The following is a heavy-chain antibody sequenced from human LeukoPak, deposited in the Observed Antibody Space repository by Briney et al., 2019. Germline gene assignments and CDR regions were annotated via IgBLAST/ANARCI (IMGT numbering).Heavy chain of an antibody. V-gene: IGHV1-69*01. CDR2: IIPIFGTA. J-gene: IGHJ3*02. Sequence: ASVKVSCKASGGTFSSYAISWVRQAPGQGLEWMGGIIPIFGTANYAQKFQGRVTITADESTSTAYMELSSLRSEDTAVYYCARGTKDGYNYRDAFDIWGQGTMVTVSS. CDR1: GGTFSSYA. CDR3: ARGTKDGYNYRDAFDI. D-gene: IGHD5-24*01.